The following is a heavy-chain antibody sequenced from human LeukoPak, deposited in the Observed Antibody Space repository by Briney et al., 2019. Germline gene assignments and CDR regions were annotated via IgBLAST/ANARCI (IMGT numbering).Heavy chain of an antibody. CDR2: MNPNSGNT. D-gene: IGHD5-18*01. J-gene: IGHJ6*03. Sequence: ASVKVSCKASGYTFTSYDINWVRQATGQGLEWMGWMNPNSGNTGYAQKFQGRVTMARNTSISTAYMELSSLRSEDTAVYYCARGEGYSYGYDYYYMDVWGKGTTVTVSS. V-gene: IGHV1-8*01. CDR3: ARGEGYSYGYDYYYMDV. CDR1: GYTFTSYD.